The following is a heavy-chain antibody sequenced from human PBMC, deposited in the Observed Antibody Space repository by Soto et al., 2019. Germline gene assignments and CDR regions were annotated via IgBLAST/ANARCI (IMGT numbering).Heavy chain of an antibody. Sequence: QVQLQESGPGLVKPSKTLSLTCTVSGGSISSGGYYWSWIRHHPGKGLAWIGYIYYSGSTYYNPSLKSRVTISVDTSKNQFSLKLSSVTAADTAVYYCAREIVFRYCSGGSCYSKSFFDYWGQGTLVTVSS. CDR3: AREIVFRYCSGGSCYSKSFFDY. J-gene: IGHJ4*02. CDR2: IYYSGST. CDR1: GGSISSGGYY. V-gene: IGHV4-31*03. D-gene: IGHD2-15*01.